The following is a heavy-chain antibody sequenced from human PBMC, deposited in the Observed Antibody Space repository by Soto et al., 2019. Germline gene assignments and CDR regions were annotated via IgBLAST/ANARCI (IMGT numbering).Heavy chain of an antibody. CDR3: ARAPGIVVVPAAANWFDP. Sequence: QVQLQQWGAGLLKSSETLSLTCAVYGGSFSGYYRSWIRQPPGKGLEWIGEINHSGSTNYNPSLKSRVTISVDTFKNQFSLKLSSVTAADTAVYYCARAPGIVVVPAAANWFDPWGQGTLVTVSS. D-gene: IGHD2-2*01. V-gene: IGHV4-34*01. CDR2: INHSGST. CDR1: GGSFSGYY. J-gene: IGHJ5*02.